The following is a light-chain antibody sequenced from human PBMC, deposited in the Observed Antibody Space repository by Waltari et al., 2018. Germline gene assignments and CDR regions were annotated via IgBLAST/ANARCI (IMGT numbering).Light chain of an antibody. CDR3: SSSTSTDFYV. CDR2: DVS. V-gene: IGLV2-14*03. Sequence: WYQQHPGTAPKLMIDDVSNRPSGVSSRFSGSKSGNTASLTISGLQAEDEADYYCSSSTSTDFYVFGSGTKVTVL. J-gene: IGLJ1*01.